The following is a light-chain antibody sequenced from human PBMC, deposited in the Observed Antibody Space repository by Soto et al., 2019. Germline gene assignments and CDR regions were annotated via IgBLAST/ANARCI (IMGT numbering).Light chain of an antibody. J-gene: IGKJ1*01. CDR1: QTISSW. CDR2: AAA. Sequence: DIQMTQSPSTLSGSVGDRVTIPCRASQTISSWLAWYQQKPGKAPKLLIYAAARLQTGVPSRFSGSGSGTDFTLTISSLQPEDFATYYCQQSYSFPRTFGQGTKVDIK. CDR3: QQSYSFPRT. V-gene: IGKV1-39*01.